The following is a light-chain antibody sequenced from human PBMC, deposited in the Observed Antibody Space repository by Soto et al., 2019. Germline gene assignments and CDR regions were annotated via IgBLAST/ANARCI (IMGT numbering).Light chain of an antibody. J-gene: IGLJ3*02. CDR2: EVS. CDR1: SIDIGNYDF. V-gene: IGLV2-14*01. Sequence: QSVLTQPASVSGSPGQSVTISCTGTSIDIGNYDFVSWYQQHPGKAPKLMIYEVSNRPSGVSHRFSGSKSGNTASLTISGLQDEDEADYYCSSYSSTATLEVFGGGTKLTVL. CDR3: SSYSSTATLEV.